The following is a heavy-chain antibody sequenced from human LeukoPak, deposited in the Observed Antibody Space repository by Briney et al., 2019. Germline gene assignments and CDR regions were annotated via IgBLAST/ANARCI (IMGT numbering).Heavy chain of an antibody. CDR3: ASPTAAGPRPLLYYGVDV. Sequence: AVKLSCKASAATFSSNTNSRERHAPGQGIEWMGVIIPIFGRANYAQKFQGRFTITADESTSTAYMELSSLRSEDTAVYYCASPTAAGPRPLLYYGVDVWGKGTTVTVSS. CDR1: AATFSSNT. D-gene: IGHD6-13*01. CDR2: IIPIFGRA. V-gene: IGHV1-69*13. J-gene: IGHJ6*04.